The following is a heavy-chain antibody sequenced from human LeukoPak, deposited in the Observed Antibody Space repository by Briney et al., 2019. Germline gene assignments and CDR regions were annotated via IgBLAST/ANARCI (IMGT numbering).Heavy chain of an antibody. CDR3: ARNYYDSSGYYYDMNFDP. CDR2: INHSGST. CDR1: GGSFSGYY. V-gene: IGHV4-34*01. D-gene: IGHD3-22*01. J-gene: IGHJ5*02. Sequence: SETRSLTCAVYGGSFSGYYWSWIRQPPGKGLEWIGEINHSGSTNYNPSLKSRVTISVDTSKNQFSLKLSPVTAADTAVYYCARNYYDSSGYYYDMNFDPWGQGTLVTVSS.